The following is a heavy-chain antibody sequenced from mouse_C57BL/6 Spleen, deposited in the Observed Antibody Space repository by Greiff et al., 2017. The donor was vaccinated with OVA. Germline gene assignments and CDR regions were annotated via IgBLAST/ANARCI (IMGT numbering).Heavy chain of an antibody. CDR3: ARSGDSSGDFDY. J-gene: IGHJ2*01. D-gene: IGHD3-2*02. CDR2: IDPSDSYT. V-gene: IGHV1-69*01. CDR1: GYTFTSYW. Sequence: QVQLQQPGAELVMPGASVKLSCKASGYTFTSYWMHWVKQRPGQGLEWIGEIDPSDSYTNYNQKFKGKSTLTVDKSSSTASMQLSSLTSEDSAVYYCARSGDSSGDFDYWGQGTTLTVSS.